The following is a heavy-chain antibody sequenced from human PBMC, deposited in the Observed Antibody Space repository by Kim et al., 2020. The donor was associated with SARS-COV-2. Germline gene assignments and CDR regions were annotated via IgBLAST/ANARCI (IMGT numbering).Heavy chain of an antibody. V-gene: IGHV3-33*07. CDR3: AAYDGGGSSLC. CDR1: GFTFSQYG. Sequence: GGSLRLSCAASGFTFSQYGMYWVRQAPGKGLECVAVIWFDGSNEKYPDSVKGRFTISRDNSKSMLDLQMSSLRAEDTATYYCAAYDGGGSSLCWGQGTPVTVSS. CDR2: IWFDGSNE. J-gene: IGHJ4*02. D-gene: IGHD3-10*01.